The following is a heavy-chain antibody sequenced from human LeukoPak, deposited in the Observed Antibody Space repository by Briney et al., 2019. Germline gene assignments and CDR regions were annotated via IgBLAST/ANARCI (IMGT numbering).Heavy chain of an antibody. D-gene: IGHD3-22*01. V-gene: IGHV4-4*02. CDR3: ARRYYPPKPRYYYYYYMDV. CDR1: GGSISTYNW. CDR2: IFYSGST. Sequence: SETLSLTCAVSGGSISTYNWWSWVRQPPGKGLEWIGEIFYSGSTNYNPSLKSRVTISVDTSKNQFSLKLSSVTAADTAVYYCARRYYPPKPRYYYYYYMDVWGKGTTVTISS. J-gene: IGHJ6*03.